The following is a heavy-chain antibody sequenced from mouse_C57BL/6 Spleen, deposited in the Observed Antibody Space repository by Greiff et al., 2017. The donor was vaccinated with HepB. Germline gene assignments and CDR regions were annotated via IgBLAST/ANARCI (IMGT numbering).Heavy chain of an antibody. Sequence: VQLQQSGTELVKPGASVKLSCKASGYTFTSYWMHWVKQRPGQGLEWIGNINPSNGGTNYNEKFKSKATLTVDKSSSTAYMQLSSLTSEDSAVYYCARWGTTVVEGYDAMDDWGQGTSVTVSS. CDR1: GYTFTSYW. CDR2: INPSNGGT. D-gene: IGHD1-1*01. J-gene: IGHJ4*01. CDR3: ARWGTTVVEGYDAMDD. V-gene: IGHV1-53*01.